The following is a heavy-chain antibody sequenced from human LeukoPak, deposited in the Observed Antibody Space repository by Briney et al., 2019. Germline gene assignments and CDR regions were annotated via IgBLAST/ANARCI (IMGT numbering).Heavy chain of an antibody. V-gene: IGHV3-48*03. CDR2: ITISGHTK. CDR1: GFDLSTYE. CDR3: ARGDPHADL. J-gene: IGHJ5*02. Sequence: PGGSLRLSCAASGFDLSTYEMNWVRQAPGKGLEWIADITISGHTKNYADSVKGRFTISRDNARTSLYLQVNSLRAEDTGVYCCARGDPHADLWGQGTLVTVSS.